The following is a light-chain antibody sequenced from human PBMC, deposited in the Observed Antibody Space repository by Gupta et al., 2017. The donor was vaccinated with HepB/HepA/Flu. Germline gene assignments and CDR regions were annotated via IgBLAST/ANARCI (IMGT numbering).Light chain of an antibody. CDR1: SSDVGSYNL. CDR3: CSYAGSSTSP. CDR2: EVS. Sequence: QSALTQPASVSGSPGQSLTISCTGTSSDVGSYNLVSWYQQHPGKAPKLMIYEVSKRPSGVSNRFSGSKSGNTASLTISGLQAEDEADYYCCSYAGSSTSPFGGGTKLTVL. V-gene: IGLV2-23*02. J-gene: IGLJ2*01.